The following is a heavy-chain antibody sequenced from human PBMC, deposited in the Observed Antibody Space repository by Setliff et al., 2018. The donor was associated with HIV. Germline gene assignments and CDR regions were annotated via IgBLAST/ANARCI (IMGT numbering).Heavy chain of an antibody. Sequence: ASVKVSCKASGYTFTGYYIHWVRQAPGQGLQWMGRINPNIGSTNYAQNFQGRATMTRDTSISTVYMELSSLTSADTAVYYCARDTVKATFSDYWGQGTLVTVS. CDR3: ARDTVKATFSDY. D-gene: IGHD4-17*01. CDR2: INPNIGST. CDR1: GYTFTGYY. J-gene: IGHJ4*02. V-gene: IGHV1-2*06.